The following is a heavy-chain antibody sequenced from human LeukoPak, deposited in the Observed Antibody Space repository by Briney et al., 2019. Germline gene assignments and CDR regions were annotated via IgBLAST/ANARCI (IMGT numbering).Heavy chain of an antibody. V-gene: IGHV1-24*01. Sequence: ASVKVSCKVSGYTLTELSMHWVRQAPGKGLEWMGGFDPEDGETIYAQKFQGRVTMTEDTSTDTAYMELSSLRSEDTAVYYCATSGGATRNFDYWGQGTLVTVSS. CDR2: FDPEDGET. J-gene: IGHJ4*02. D-gene: IGHD1-26*01. CDR1: GYTLTELS. CDR3: ATSGGATRNFDY.